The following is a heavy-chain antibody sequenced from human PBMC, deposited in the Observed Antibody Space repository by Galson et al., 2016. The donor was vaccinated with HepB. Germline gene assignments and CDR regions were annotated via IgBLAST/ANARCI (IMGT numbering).Heavy chain of an antibody. D-gene: IGHD3-10*01. CDR1: GYTLTELS. V-gene: IGHV1-24*01. CDR3: ATLPWFGVPPENFDH. J-gene: IGHJ4*02. CDR2: FDPEDGET. Sequence: SVKVSCKVSGYTLTELSIHWVRQAPGKGPEWXGGFDPEDGETIYAQKFQGRVTMTEDTTTDTAYMELSSLRSEDTAVDYCATLPWFGVPPENFDHWGQGNLVTVSS.